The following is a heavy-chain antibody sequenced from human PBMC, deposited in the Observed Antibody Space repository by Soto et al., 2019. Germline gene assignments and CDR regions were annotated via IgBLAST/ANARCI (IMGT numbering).Heavy chain of an antibody. Sequence: PSETLSLTCTVSGGSISSGGYYWSWIRQHPGKGLEWIGYIYYSGSTYYNPSLKSRVTISVDTSKNQFSLKLSSVTAADTAVYYCARLYSGSYLDYWGQGTLVTVSS. CDR3: ARLYSGSYLDY. V-gene: IGHV4-31*03. CDR1: GGSISSGGYY. CDR2: IYYSGST. J-gene: IGHJ4*02. D-gene: IGHD1-26*01.